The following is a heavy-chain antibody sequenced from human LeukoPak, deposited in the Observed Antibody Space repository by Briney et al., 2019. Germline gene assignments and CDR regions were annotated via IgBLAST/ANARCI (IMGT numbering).Heavy chain of an antibody. Sequence: GGSLRLSCAASGFTFSSYWMSWVRQAPGKGLEWVANIKQDGSEKYYVDSVKGRFTISRDNAKNSLYLQMNSLRAEDTAVYYCAKMEGGPEGWFDPWGQGTLVTVSS. CDR2: IKQDGSEK. CDR1: GFTFSSYW. CDR3: AKMEGGPEGWFDP. J-gene: IGHJ5*02. D-gene: IGHD1-1*01. V-gene: IGHV3-7*03.